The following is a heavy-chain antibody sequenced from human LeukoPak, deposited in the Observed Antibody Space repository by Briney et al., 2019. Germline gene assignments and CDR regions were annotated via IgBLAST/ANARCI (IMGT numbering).Heavy chain of an antibody. CDR2: IYYSGST. CDR3: ARDRDGDSRHHAFDI. CDR1: GGSIYSYY. D-gene: IGHD5-24*01. Sequence: SGPTLVKPSETLSLTCTVSGGSIYSYYWSWIRQPPGKGLEWIGYIYYSGSTNYNPSLKSRVTISVDTSKNQFSLKLSSVTAADTAVYYCARDRDGDSRHHAFDIWGQGTMVTVSS. J-gene: IGHJ3*02. V-gene: IGHV4-59*01.